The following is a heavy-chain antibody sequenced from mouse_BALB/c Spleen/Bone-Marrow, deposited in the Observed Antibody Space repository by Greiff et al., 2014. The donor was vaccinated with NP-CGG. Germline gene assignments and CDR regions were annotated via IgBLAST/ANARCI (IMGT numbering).Heavy chain of an antibody. D-gene: IGHD2-4*01. V-gene: IGHV7-3*02. J-gene: IGHJ1*01. CDR2: IRNKANGYTT. Sequence: DVMLVESGGGLGQPGGSLRLSCATSGFTFTDYYMSWVRQPPGKALEWLGFIRNKANGYTTEYSASVKGRFTISRDNSQSILYLQMNTLRAEDSATYYCARDTVITTHWYFDVWGAGTPVTVSS. CDR3: ARDTVITTHWYFDV. CDR1: GFTFTDYY.